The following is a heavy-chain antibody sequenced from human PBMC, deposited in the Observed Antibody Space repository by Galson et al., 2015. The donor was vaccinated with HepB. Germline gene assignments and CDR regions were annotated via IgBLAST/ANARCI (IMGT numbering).Heavy chain of an antibody. CDR2: IYYSGST. Sequence: ETLSLTCTVSGGSINSYYWNWIRQPPGKGLEWIGYIYYSGSTNYNPSLKSRVTISVDTSKNQFYLKLSSVTAADTAVYYCAREARYCSSTSCYSSAFDIWGQGTMVTVSS. J-gene: IGHJ3*02. CDR3: AREARYCSSTSCYSSAFDI. D-gene: IGHD2-2*01. V-gene: IGHV4-59*13. CDR1: GGSINSYY.